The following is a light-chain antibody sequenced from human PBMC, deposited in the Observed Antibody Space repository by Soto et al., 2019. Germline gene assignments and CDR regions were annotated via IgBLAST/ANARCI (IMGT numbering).Light chain of an antibody. J-gene: IGLJ1*01. CDR1: SSDVGGYTY. CDR3: SSYTSSSSLV. CDR2: EVN. Sequence: QSALTQPASVSGSPRQSITISCTGASSDVGGYTYVSWYQQHPGKAPKLMIYEVNNRPSGVSNRFSGSKSGNTASLTISGLQAEDEADYYCSSYTSSSSLVFGTGTKVTVL. V-gene: IGLV2-14*01.